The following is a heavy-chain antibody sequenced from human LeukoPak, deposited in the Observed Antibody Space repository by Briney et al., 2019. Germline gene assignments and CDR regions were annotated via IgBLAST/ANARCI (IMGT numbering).Heavy chain of an antibody. V-gene: IGHV1-69*13. CDR1: GGTFSSYA. D-gene: IGHD3-10*01. CDR3: AVWGSGSYFDY. Sequence: ASVEVSCKASGGTFSSYAISWARQAPGQGLEWMGGIIPIFGTANYAQKFQGRVTITADESTSTAYMELSSLRSEDTAVYYCAVWGSGSYFDYWGQGTLVTVSS. J-gene: IGHJ4*02. CDR2: IIPIFGTA.